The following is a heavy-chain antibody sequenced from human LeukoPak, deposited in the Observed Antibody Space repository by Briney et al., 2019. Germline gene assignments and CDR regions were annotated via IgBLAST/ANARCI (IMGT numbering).Heavy chain of an antibody. Sequence: GGSLRLSCTTSGFSFGDYGFNWVRQAPRKGLEWVGFIRSKGHDWTPQYAASVQGRFTISRDDSKGIAYLHMNSLKTEDTAVYYCTRAGSYDNYLDYWGQGTPVTVSS. J-gene: IGHJ4*02. CDR1: GFSFGDYG. V-gene: IGHV3-49*04. CDR3: TRAGSYDNYLDY. D-gene: IGHD5-12*01. CDR2: IRSKGHDWTP.